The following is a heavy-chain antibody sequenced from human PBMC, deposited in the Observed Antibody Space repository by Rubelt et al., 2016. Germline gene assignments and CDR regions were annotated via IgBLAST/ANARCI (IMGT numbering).Heavy chain of an antibody. Sequence: QVQLVQSGAEVKKPGASVKVSCKASGYTFTGYYMHWVRQAPGQGLEWMGWIHTTSGGTNYAQKLQGRVTMTRDTSISTAYMELSRLRSDDTAVYYCARFAIGGHSSGYLFDYWGQGTLVTVSS. D-gene: IGHD3-22*01. V-gene: IGHV1-2*02. J-gene: IGHJ4*02. CDR3: ARFAIGGHSSGYLFDY. CDR1: GYTFTGYY. CDR2: IHTTSGGT.